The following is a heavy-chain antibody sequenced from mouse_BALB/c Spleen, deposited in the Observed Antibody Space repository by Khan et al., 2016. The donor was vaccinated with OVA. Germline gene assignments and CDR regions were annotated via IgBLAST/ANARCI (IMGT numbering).Heavy chain of an antibody. Sequence: EVQLQESGPGLVKPSQSLSLTCTVTGYSITCGYAWNWIRQFPGNKLEWMGYISYSGVTSYTPSLKSRISITRDTSKNQFFLQLTSVTTEDTATYYCGRGNYYGYYFDYWGQGTTLTVSS. CDR2: ISYSGVT. V-gene: IGHV3-2*02. CDR3: GRGNYYGYYFDY. J-gene: IGHJ2*01. D-gene: IGHD1-1*01. CDR1: GYSITCGYA.